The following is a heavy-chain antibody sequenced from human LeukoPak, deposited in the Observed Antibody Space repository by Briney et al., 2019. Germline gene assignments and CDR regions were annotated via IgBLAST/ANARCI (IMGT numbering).Heavy chain of an antibody. Sequence: PSETLSLTCAVYGGSFSGYYWSWIRQPPGKGVEWIGEINHSGSTNYNPSLKSRVTISVDTSKNQFSLKLSSVTAADTAVYYCARRRGKIDYWGQGTLVTVSS. CDR2: INHSGST. CDR3: ARRRGKIDY. CDR1: GGSFSGYY. V-gene: IGHV4-34*01. J-gene: IGHJ4*02.